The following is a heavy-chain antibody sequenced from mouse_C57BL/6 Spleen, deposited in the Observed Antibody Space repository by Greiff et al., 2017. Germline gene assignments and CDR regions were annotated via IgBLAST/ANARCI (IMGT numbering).Heavy chain of an antibody. J-gene: IGHJ2*01. CDR3: VTTVVAPNFDY. D-gene: IGHD1-1*01. V-gene: IGHV1-26*01. Sequence: VQLQQSGPELVKPGASVKISCKASGYTFTDYYMNWVKQSHGKSLEWIGDINPNNGGTSYNQKFKGKATLTVDKSSSTAYMELRSLTSEDSAVYYCVTTVVAPNFDYWGQGTTLTVSS. CDR1: GYTFTDYY. CDR2: INPNNGGT.